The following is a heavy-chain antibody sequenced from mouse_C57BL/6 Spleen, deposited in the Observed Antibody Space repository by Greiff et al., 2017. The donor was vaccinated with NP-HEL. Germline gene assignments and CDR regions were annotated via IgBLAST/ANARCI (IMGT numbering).Heavy chain of an antibody. CDR1: GYAFSSYW. CDR3: ARGGTAQATDYLDF. D-gene: IGHD3-2*02. Sequence: VQLQQSGAELVKPGASVKISCKASGYAFSSYWMNWVKQRPGKGLEWMGQIYPGEGDIKYKGTIKGKAKLNADKSSSTAYMQLSSLTSEDSAVYFCARGGTAQATDYLDFWGQGTTLTVSS. J-gene: IGHJ2*01. CDR2: IYPGEGDI. V-gene: IGHV1-80*01.